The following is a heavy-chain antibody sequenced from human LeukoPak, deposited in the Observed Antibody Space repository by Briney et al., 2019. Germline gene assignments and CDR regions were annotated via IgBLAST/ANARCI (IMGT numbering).Heavy chain of an antibody. CDR2: VSSDGSIK. D-gene: IGHD6-13*01. CDR1: GFTFTSYG. CDR3: ARGYSSSWLGYFDY. J-gene: IGHJ4*02. V-gene: IGHV3-30*03. Sequence: GRSLRLSCAASGFTFTSYGMHWVRQAPGKGLEWVSVVSSDGSIKYNADSVKGRFTISRDTSKNTLYLQMNSLGAEDTAFYYCARGYSSSWLGYFDYWGQGTLVTVSS.